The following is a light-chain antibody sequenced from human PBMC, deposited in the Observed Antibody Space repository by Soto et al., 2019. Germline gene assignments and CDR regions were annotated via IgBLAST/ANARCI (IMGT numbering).Light chain of an antibody. CDR1: SSNIGTYT. J-gene: IGLJ3*02. V-gene: IGLV1-44*01. Sequence: QSVLTQPPSVSGTPGQRVTISCSGGSSNIGTYTVNWYQQLPETASKLLIYTDYQRPAGVPDRFSGSKSGTSASLAISGLQSDDEADYYCASWDDSLNGGVFGGGTKLTVL. CDR3: ASWDDSLNGGV. CDR2: TDY.